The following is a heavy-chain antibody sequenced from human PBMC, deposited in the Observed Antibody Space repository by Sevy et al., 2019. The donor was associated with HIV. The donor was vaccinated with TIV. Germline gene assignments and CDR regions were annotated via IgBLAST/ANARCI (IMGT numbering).Heavy chain of an antibody. Sequence: ASVKVSCKVAGYRLIEVSMHWVRQAPGKGLEWMGHLDPEDGVTIYAQKFQGRVTMTEDTSTDTAYMEVSSLRSEDTAVYYCAADRGEDYCSGNSCQRHYYNGLDVWGQGTTVTVSS. J-gene: IGHJ6*02. CDR3: AADRGEDYCSGNSCQRHYYNGLDV. D-gene: IGHD2-15*01. V-gene: IGHV1-24*01. CDR1: GYRLIEVS. CDR2: LDPEDGVT.